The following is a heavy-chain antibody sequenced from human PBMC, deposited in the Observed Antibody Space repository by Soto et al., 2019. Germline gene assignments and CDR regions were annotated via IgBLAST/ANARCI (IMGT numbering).Heavy chain of an antibody. CDR1: GGSFSGYY. D-gene: IGHD2-2*02. V-gene: IGHV4-34*01. Sequence: SETLSLTCAVYGGSFSGYYWSWIRRPPGKGLEWIGEINHSGSTNYNPSLKSRVTISVDTAKNQFSLKLSSVTAADTAVYYCARGGTIVVVPAAIRVYYYYGMDVWGQGTTVTVSS. CDR2: INHSGST. J-gene: IGHJ6*02. CDR3: ARGGTIVVVPAAIRVYYYYGMDV.